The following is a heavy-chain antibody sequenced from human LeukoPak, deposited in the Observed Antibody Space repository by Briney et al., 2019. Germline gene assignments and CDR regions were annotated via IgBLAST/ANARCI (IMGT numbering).Heavy chain of an antibody. J-gene: IGHJ4*02. CDR1: GFTFSTYG. V-gene: IGHV3-64*01. CDR3: ARVYYGSGSSKSGQYYFDY. Sequence: PGGSLRLSCAASGFTFSTYGMHWVRQAPGKGLEYVSAISSNGGSTYYANSVKGRFTISRDNSKNTLYLQMNSLRAEDTAVYYCARVYYGSGSSKSGQYYFDYWGQGTLVTVSS. CDR2: ISSNGGST. D-gene: IGHD3-10*01.